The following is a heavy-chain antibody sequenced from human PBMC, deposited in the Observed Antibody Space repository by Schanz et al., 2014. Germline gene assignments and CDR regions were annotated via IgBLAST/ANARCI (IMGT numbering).Heavy chain of an antibody. D-gene: IGHD1-1*01. Sequence: EVQLVESGGGLVQPGGSLRLSCAASGFSVGNKYMNWVRQAPGKGLEWVANIKRDGSEKNYLDSVKGRFTISRDNSKNTLYLQMNSLRAEDTAVYFCAKIERNEDWGQGTLVTVSS. J-gene: IGHJ4*02. V-gene: IGHV3-7*03. CDR2: IKRDGSEK. CDR1: GFSVGNKY. CDR3: AKIERNED.